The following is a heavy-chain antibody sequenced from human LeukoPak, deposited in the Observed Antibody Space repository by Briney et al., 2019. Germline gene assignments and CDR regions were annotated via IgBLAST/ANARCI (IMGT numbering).Heavy chain of an antibody. CDR2: IYYSGST. V-gene: IGHV4-59*01. CDR3: ARGYDFWGV. D-gene: IGHD3-3*01. CDR1: GGSISSYY. Sequence: SETLSLTCTVSGGSISSYYWSWIRQPPGKGLEWIGNIYYSGSTNYNPSLKSRVTISVDTSKNQFSLKLSSVTAADTAVYYCARGYDFWGVWGQGTLVTVSS. J-gene: IGHJ4*02.